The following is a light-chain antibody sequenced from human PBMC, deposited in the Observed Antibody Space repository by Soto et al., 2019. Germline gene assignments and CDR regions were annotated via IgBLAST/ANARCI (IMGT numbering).Light chain of an antibody. CDR2: EVS. CDR3: SSYTSSSTLV. V-gene: IGLV2-14*01. J-gene: IGLJ2*01. CDR1: SSDVGGYNY. Sequence: QSVLTQPASVSGSPGQSITISCTGTSSDVGGYNYVAWYQQHPAKAPKLMIYEVSNRPSGVSNRFSGSKSGNTASLTISGLQAEDEADYYCSSYTSSSTLVFGGVTKLTVL.